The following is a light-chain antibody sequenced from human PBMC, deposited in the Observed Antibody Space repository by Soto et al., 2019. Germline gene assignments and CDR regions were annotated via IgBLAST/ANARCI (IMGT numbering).Light chain of an antibody. J-gene: IGKJ1*01. CDR1: ESIVSD. Sequence: EIGMYHSPAILSVSQGETATLSCRASESIVSDLAWYQQGPGQAPRLLIYGAFTRATGIPARFSGSGSGTEFTLTISSLEPEDFVVYYCQHYDSWPWPFGQGTK. V-gene: IGKV3-15*01. CDR2: GAF. CDR3: QHYDSWPWP.